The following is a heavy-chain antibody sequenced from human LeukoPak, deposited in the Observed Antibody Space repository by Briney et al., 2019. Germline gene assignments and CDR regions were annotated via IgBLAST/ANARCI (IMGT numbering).Heavy chain of an antibody. CDR3: ARVRVVRGVITYGMDV. J-gene: IGHJ6*02. Sequence: SETLSLTCTVSGGSISSGGYYWSWIRQRPGKGLEWIGYIYYSGSTYYNPSLKSRVTISVDTSKNQFSLKLSSVTAADTAVYYCARVRVVRGVITYGMDVWGQGTTVTVSS. CDR2: IYYSGST. V-gene: IGHV4-31*03. D-gene: IGHD3-10*01. CDR1: GGSISSGGYY.